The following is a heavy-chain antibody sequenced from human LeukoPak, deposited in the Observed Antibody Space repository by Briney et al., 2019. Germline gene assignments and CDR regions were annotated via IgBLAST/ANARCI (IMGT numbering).Heavy chain of an antibody. CDR3: ARVGRIVVVPAAMGWFDP. CDR1: GGSISSGGYS. D-gene: IGHD2-2*01. CDR2: IYHSGST. Sequence: SETLSLTCAVSGGSISSGGYSWSWIRQPPGKGLEWIGYIYHSGSTYYNPSLKSRVTISVDRSKNQFSLKLSSVTAADTAVYYCARVGRIVVVPAAMGWFDPWGQGTLVTVSS. V-gene: IGHV4-30-2*01. J-gene: IGHJ5*02.